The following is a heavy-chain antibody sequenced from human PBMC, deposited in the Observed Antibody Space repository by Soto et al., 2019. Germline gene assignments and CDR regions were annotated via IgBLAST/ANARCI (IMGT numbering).Heavy chain of an antibody. D-gene: IGHD1-1*01. Sequence: SGPTLGNPKQTLTLSCSFSGFSLSTKKVAVGWIREPPGKALEWLALIYWDDDKRYSPSLKSRLTITKDTSKNQVVLTMTNMDPVDTATYYCAHRPPERGLATFDPWGQGTLVTVSS. CDR2: IYWDDDK. V-gene: IGHV2-5*02. CDR1: GFSLSTKKVA. J-gene: IGHJ5*02. CDR3: AHRPPERGLATFDP.